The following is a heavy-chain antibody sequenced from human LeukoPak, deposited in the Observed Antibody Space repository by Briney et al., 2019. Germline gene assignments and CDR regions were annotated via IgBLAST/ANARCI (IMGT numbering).Heavy chain of an antibody. V-gene: IGHV3-11*06. J-gene: IGHJ4*02. CDR3: ARHGSGSYYFDY. Sequence: PGGSLRLSCAASGFTFSDYYMSWIRQAPGKGLEWVSYISSSSSYTNYADSVKGRFTISRDNAKNSLYLQMNSLRAGDTAVYYCARHGSGSYYFDYWGQGTLVTVSS. CDR2: ISSSSSYT. D-gene: IGHD3-10*01. CDR1: GFTFSDYY.